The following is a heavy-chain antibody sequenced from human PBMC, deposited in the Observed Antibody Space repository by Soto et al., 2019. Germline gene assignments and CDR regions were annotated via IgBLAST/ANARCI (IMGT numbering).Heavy chain of an antibody. CDR3: ARLQRFGEAGLTYYYYMDV. CDR1: GYTFTSYG. J-gene: IGHJ6*03. CDR2: ISAYNGNT. Sequence: ASVKVSCKASGYTFTSYGISWVRQAPGQGLEWMGWISAYNGNTNYAQKLQGRVTMTTDTSTSTAYMELRSLRSDDTAVYYCARLQRFGEAGLTYYYYMDVWGKGTTVTVSS. V-gene: IGHV1-18*01. D-gene: IGHD3-10*01.